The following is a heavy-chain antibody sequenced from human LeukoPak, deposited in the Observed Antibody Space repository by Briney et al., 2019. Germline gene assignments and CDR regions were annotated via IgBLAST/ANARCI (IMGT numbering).Heavy chain of an antibody. CDR1: GYTFTSYY. CDR3: ARRSSWFSLNY. J-gene: IGHJ4*02. CDR2: IIPSGGDT. D-gene: IGHD6-13*01. V-gene: IGHV1-46*01. Sequence: ASVKVSCKASGYTFTSYYIHWVRQAPGQGLEWMGVIIPSGGDTTYAQKFQGRVTMTRDTSTSTVYPELSSLRSDDTAVYFCARRSSWFSLNYWGQGTLVTVSS.